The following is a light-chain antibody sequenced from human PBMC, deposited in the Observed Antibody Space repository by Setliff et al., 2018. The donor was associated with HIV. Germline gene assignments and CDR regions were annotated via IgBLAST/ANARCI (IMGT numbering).Light chain of an antibody. J-gene: IGKJ1*01. CDR2: KAS. V-gene: IGKV1-5*03. Sequence: RVTIPCRASQSIGTWLAWFQHKPGKAPDVLIYKASTLEGGVPSRFSGIGSGTEFTLTISSVQPGDFATYYFQHYAPNSPWTFGQGTKVDIK. CDR1: QSIGTW. CDR3: QHYAPNSPWT.